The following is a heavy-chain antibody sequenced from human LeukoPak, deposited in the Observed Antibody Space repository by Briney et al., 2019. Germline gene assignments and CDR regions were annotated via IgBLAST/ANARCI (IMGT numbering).Heavy chain of an antibody. V-gene: IGHV1-8*01. CDR1: GYTFTSHD. J-gene: IGHJ4*02. CDR2: MNPNSGNT. Sequence: WASVKVSCKASGYTFTSHDINWVRQATGQGLEWMGWMNPNSGNTGYAQKFQGRVAMTRDTSINTAYLDLYSLRSEDTAVYYCARGYSPSVRTTGNDYWGQGTLVTVSS. D-gene: IGHD1-1*01. CDR3: ARGYSPSVRTTGNDY.